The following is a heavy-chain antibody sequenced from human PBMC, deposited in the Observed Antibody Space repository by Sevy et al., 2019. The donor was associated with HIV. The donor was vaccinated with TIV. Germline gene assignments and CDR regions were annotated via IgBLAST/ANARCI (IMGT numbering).Heavy chain of an antibody. CDR1: GFTFSSYA. J-gene: IGHJ6*02. D-gene: IGHD5-18*01. Sequence: GGSLRLSCAASGFTFSSYAMHWIRQAPGKGLEWAAVISYDGSNKYYADSVKGRFTISRDNSKNTLYLQMNSLRAEDTAVYYCARDRVYSYGPGAYYYYGMDVWGQRTTVTVSS. CDR3: ARDRVYSYGPGAYYYYGMDV. CDR2: ISYDGSNK. V-gene: IGHV3-30-3*01.